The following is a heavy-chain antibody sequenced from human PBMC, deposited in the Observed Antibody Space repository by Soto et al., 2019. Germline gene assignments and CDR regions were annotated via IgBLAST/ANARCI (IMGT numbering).Heavy chain of an antibody. J-gene: IGHJ5*02. CDR1: GGTFSSYA. V-gene: IGHV1-69*13. CDR2: IIPIFGTA. CDR3: ARDSLVVVAATPGWFDP. Sequence: ASVKVSCKSSGGTFSSYAFSWVRQAPGQGLEWMGGIIPIFGTANYAQKFQGRVTITADESTSAAYMELSSLRFEDTAVYYCARDSLVVVAATPGWFDPWGQGTLVTVSS. D-gene: IGHD2-15*01.